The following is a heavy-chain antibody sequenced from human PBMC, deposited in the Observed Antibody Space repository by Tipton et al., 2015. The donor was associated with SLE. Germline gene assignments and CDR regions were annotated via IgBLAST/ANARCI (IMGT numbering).Heavy chain of an antibody. J-gene: IGHJ4*02. D-gene: IGHD3-16*01. Sequence: GSLRLSCTVSGGSISSHYWSWIRQPPGKGLEWIGYIYYSGSTNYNPSLKSRVTISVDTSKNQFSLKLSSVTAADTAVYYCARGGRLHNYWGQGTLVTVSS. CDR1: GGSISSHY. CDR2: IYYSGST. V-gene: IGHV4-59*11. CDR3: ARGGRLHNY.